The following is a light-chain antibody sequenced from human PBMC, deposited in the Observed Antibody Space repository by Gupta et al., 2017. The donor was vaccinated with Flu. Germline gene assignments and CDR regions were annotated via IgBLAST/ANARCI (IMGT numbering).Light chain of an antibody. J-gene: IGLJ2*01. CDR3: AAWDDSLSGVV. Sequence: RVTISCSGGTSNIGINYVYRYQQLPGAAPKLLIYRSNQRPSGVPDRFSGSKSDTSASLAISGLRSEDEADYYCAAWDDSLSGVVFGGGTKLTVL. V-gene: IGLV1-47*01. CDR2: RSN. CDR1: TSNIGINY.